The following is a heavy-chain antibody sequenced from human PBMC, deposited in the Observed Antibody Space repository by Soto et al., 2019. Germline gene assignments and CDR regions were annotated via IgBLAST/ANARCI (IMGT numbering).Heavy chain of an antibody. CDR1: GFTFNSYG. Sequence: PGGSLRLSCAASGFTFNSYGMNWVRQAPGKGLEWVSAIGGGGSTTSYADSVKGRFTVSRDNSQNTLYLQMNSLRAEDTAVYYCAKITLVGAVAARGFDYWGQGILVTVSS. CDR3: AKITLVGAVAARGFDY. V-gene: IGHV3-23*01. CDR2: IGGGGSTT. J-gene: IGHJ4*02. D-gene: IGHD6-19*01.